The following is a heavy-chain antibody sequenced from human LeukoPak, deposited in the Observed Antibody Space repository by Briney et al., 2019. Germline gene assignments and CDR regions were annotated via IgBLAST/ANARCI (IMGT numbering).Heavy chain of an antibody. CDR3: ARDGIGYSSSWRYYYYMDV. V-gene: IGHV1-69*05. CDR2: IIPIFGIA. D-gene: IGHD6-13*01. Sequence: GASVKVSCKASGGTFSSYAISWVRQAPGQGLEWMGGIIPIFGIANYAQKSQGRVTITTDESTSTAYMELSSLRSEDTAVYYCARDGIGYSSSWRYYYYMDVWGKGTTVTVSS. J-gene: IGHJ6*03. CDR1: GGTFSSYA.